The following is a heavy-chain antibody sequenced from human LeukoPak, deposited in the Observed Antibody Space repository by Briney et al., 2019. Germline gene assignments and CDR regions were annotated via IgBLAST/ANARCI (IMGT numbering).Heavy chain of an antibody. J-gene: IGHJ5*02. V-gene: IGHV4-59*12. D-gene: IGHD2-2*01. CDR2: IYYSGST. CDR3: ARAEGYCSSTSCSNWFDP. Sequence: SETLSLTCTVSGGSINNYYWSWIRQPPGRGLEWIGYIYYSGSTTYNPSLKSRVTISVDTSKNQFSLKLSSVTAADTAVYYCARAEGYCSSTSCSNWFDPWGQGTLVTVSS. CDR1: GGSINNYY.